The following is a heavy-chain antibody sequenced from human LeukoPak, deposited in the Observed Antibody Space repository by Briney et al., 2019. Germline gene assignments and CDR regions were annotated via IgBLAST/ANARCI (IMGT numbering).Heavy chain of an antibody. Sequence: GAPVKVSCKASGYTFTSYYMHWVRQAPGQGLEWMGIINPSGGSTSYAQKFQGRVTMTRDTSTSTAYMELRSLRSDDTAVYYCARARYADSSGYYYGRYYFDYWGQGTLVTVSS. CDR3: ARARYADSSGYYYGRYYFDY. D-gene: IGHD3-22*01. V-gene: IGHV1-46*01. J-gene: IGHJ4*02. CDR2: INPSGGST. CDR1: GYTFTSYY.